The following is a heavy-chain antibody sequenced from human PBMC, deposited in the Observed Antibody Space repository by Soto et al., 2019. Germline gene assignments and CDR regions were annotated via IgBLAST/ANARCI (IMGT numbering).Heavy chain of an antibody. CDR3: ARDMTTVDNWVFDY. Sequence: ASVKVSCKASGYTFTSYGISCVRQAPGQGLEWMGWISAYNGNTNYAQKLQGRVTMTTDTSTSTAYMELRSLRSDDTAVYYCARDMTTVDNWVFDYWGQGTLVTVSS. CDR1: GYTFTSYG. V-gene: IGHV1-18*01. J-gene: IGHJ4*02. D-gene: IGHD4-17*01. CDR2: ISAYNGNT.